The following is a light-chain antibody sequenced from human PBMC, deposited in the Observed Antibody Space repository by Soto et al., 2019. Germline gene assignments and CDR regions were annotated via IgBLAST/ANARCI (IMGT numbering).Light chain of an antibody. CDR1: SSDVGGYNY. J-gene: IGLJ1*01. V-gene: IGLV2-14*01. CDR3: SSYTSSSTLYV. Sequence: QCVLTQPASVSGSPGQSITIPCTGTSSDVGGYNYVSWYQQHPGKAPKLMIYDVSNRPSGVSNRFSGSKSGNTASLTISGLQAEDEADYYCSSYTSSSTLYVFGTGTKVTVL. CDR2: DVS.